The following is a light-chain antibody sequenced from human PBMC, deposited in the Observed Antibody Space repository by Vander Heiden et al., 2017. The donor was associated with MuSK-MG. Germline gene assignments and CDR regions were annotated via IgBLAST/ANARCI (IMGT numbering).Light chain of an antibody. J-gene: IGKJ4*01. V-gene: IGKV1-39*01. CDR1: QSVSTY. Sequence: DIQMTQSPSSLSASVGDRVTITCRTSQSVSTYLNWYQHRPGRAPKVLILALGNLHSGVPSRFSGSGSGTDFTLTITSLQPEDSATYYCQQTSNQPFSFGGGTGLEIQ. CDR3: QQTSNQPFS. CDR2: ALG.